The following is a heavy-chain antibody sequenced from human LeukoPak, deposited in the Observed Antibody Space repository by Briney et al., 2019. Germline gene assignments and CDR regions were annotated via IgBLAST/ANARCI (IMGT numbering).Heavy chain of an antibody. CDR1: GYTFTSYD. D-gene: IGHD5-12*01. J-gene: IGHJ4*02. CDR2: IDPYTGNT. V-gene: IGHV1-2*02. Sequence: SVKVYCKASGYTFTSYDINWVRQSPGQGLEWMAWIDPYTGNTHYAQKFQGRITVTRDTSVSTTYMELSWLTSDDTARYYCAREYSASEHWGQGTLVTVSS. CDR3: AREYSASEH.